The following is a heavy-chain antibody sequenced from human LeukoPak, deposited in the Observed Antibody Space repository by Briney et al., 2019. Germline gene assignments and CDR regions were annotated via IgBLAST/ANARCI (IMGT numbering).Heavy chain of an antibody. CDR3: ARADLVRNYYGMDV. J-gene: IGHJ6*04. Sequence: ASVKVSCKASGYTFTSYAMHWVRQAPGQRLEWMGWINAGNGNTKYSQKFQGRVTITRGTSASTAYMELSSLRSEDTAVYYCARADLVRNYYGMDVWGKGTTVTVSS. CDR1: GYTFTSYA. D-gene: IGHD4-23*01. CDR2: INAGNGNT. V-gene: IGHV1-3*01.